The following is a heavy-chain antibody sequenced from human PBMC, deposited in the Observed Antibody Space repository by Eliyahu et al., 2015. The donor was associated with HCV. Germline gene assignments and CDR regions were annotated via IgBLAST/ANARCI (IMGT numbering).Heavy chain of an antibody. CDR3: ARDGGYCSSTSCFKNYYGMDV. Sequence: EVQLVESGGGLVQPGGSLRLSCAASGFTFSSYWMSWVRQAPGKGLEWVANIKQDGSEKYYVDSVKGRFTISRDNAKNSLYLQMNSLRAEDTAVYYCARDGGYCSSTSCFKNYYGMDVWGQGTTVTVSS. V-gene: IGHV3-7*01. CDR1: GFTFSSYW. J-gene: IGHJ6*02. CDR2: IKQDGSEK. D-gene: IGHD2-2*03.